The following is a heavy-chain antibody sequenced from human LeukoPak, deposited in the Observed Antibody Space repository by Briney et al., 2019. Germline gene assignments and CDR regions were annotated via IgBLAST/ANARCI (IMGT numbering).Heavy chain of an antibody. V-gene: IGHV3-30*02. CDR2: IWYGGSNK. D-gene: IGHD3-10*01. J-gene: IGHJ5*02. CDR1: GFTFSSYG. Sequence: GGSLRLSCAASGFTFSSYGMHWVRQAPGKGLEWVAVIWYGGSNKYYADSVKGRFTISRDNSKNTLYLQMNSLRAEDTAVYYCAKDLWYYGSGSDKFDPWGQGTLVTVSS. CDR3: AKDLWYYGSGSDKFDP.